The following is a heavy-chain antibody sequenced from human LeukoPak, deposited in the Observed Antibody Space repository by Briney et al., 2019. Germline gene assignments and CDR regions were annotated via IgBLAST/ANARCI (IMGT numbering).Heavy chain of an antibody. CDR2: IWYDGNDK. V-gene: IGHV3-30*02. CDR1: GFTFSSYD. CDR3: AKDPLQYGSGSYYFDY. J-gene: IGHJ4*02. D-gene: IGHD3-10*01. Sequence: GGSLRLSCAASGFTFSSYDMHWVRQAPGKGLEWVAFIWYDGNDKYYADSVKGRFTISRDSSKNTLYLQMNSLRDEDTAVYYCAKDPLQYGSGSYYFDYWGQGTLVTVSS.